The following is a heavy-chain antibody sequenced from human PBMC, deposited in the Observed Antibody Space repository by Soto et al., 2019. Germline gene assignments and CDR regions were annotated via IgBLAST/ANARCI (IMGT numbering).Heavy chain of an antibody. CDR3: ARTFCSTTSCQAHDMDV. CDR1: GGSVSSGSYY. V-gene: IGHV4-61*01. J-gene: IGHJ6*02. Sequence: PSETLSLTCTVSGGSVSSGSYYWTWIRQPPGKGLEWIGYIYYSGSTNYNPSPKSRVTISLDTSNNQFSLRLSSVTAADTAVYYCARTFCSTTSCQAHDMDVWGQGTTVTVSS. CDR2: IYYSGST. D-gene: IGHD2-2*01.